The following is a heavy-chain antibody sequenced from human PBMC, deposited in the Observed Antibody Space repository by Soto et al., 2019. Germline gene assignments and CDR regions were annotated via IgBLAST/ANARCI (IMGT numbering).Heavy chain of an antibody. CDR2: ISSSSSYI. CDR3: ARDSGYDGDYGMDV. CDR1: GFTFSSYS. V-gene: IGHV3-21*01. J-gene: IGHJ6*02. D-gene: IGHD5-12*01. Sequence: GGSLRLSCAASGFTFSSYSMNWVRQAPGKGLEWVSSISSSSSYIYYTDSVKGRFTISRDNAKNSLYLQMNSLRAEDTAVYYCARDSGYDGDYGMDVWGQGTTVTVSS.